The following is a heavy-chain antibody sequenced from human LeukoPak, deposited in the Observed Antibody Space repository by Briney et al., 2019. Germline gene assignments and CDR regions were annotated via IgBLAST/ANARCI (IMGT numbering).Heavy chain of an antibody. D-gene: IGHD2-2*01. CDR2: TGSTGVST. J-gene: IGHJ4*02. V-gene: IGHV3-23*01. CDR3: AKDPGVVPAHYFDY. Sequence: PGGSLRLSCAASGFTFSSYAMNWVRQAPGEGMGWVSGTGSTGVSTFYADSVKGRFTVSRDNSKNTLSLQMNSLRAEDTAVYYCAKDPGVVPAHYFDYWGQGTLVTVSS. CDR1: GFTFSSYA.